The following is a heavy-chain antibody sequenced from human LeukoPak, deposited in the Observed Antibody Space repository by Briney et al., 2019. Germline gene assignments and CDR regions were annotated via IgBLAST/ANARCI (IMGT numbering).Heavy chain of an antibody. CDR3: ARAGYYDSSGYYWGTPQHY. Sequence: ASVKVSCKATGYTFSSYYINWVRQAPGQGVEWMGLIDPSNDYTRYAQKFQGRVTITADKSTSTAYMELSSLRSEDTAVYYCARAGYYDSSGYYWGTPQHYWGQGTLVTVSS. CDR2: IDPSNDYT. D-gene: IGHD3-22*01. CDR1: GYTFSSYY. J-gene: IGHJ4*02. V-gene: IGHV1-46*01.